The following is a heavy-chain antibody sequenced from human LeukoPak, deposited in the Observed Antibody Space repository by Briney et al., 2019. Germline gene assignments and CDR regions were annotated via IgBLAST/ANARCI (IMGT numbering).Heavy chain of an antibody. J-gene: IGHJ5*02. CDR1: GDSVNSGDSY. CDR2: VYHTGSA. D-gene: IGHD3-16*01. Sequence: SQTLSLTCTVSGDSVNSGDSYWSWFRQPPGKGLDWIGSVYHTGSAHYNAALKSRIVISIDTSRNQFSLRLDSLTAADTAIYYCARDTVFRIVPWGQGTLVIVSS. V-gene: IGHV4-30-4*01. CDR3: ARDTVFRIVP.